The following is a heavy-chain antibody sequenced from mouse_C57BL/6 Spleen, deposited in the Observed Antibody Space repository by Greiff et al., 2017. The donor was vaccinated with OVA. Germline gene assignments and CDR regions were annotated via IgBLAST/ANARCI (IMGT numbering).Heavy chain of an antibody. J-gene: IGHJ2*01. V-gene: IGHV3-6*01. Sequence: DVKLVESGPGLVKPSQSLSLTCSVTGYSITSGYYWNWIRQFPGNKLEWMGYISYDGSNNYNPSLKNRISITRDTSKNQFFLKLNSVTTEDTATYYCARGGYGRAFDYWGQGTTLTVSS. D-gene: IGHD1-1*01. CDR3: ARGGYGRAFDY. CDR1: GYSITSGYY. CDR2: ISYDGSN.